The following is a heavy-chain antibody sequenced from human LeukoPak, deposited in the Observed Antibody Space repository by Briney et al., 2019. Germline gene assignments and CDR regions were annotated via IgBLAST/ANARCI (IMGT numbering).Heavy chain of an antibody. V-gene: IGHV3-30-3*01. CDR3: VQGVAVARTLGGY. CDR2: ISYDGSNK. CDR1: GFTFSSYA. J-gene: IGHJ4*02. D-gene: IGHD6-19*01. Sequence: PGGSLRLSCAASGFTFSSYAMHWVRQAPGKGLEWVAVISYDGSNKYYADSVKGRFTISRDNSKNTLYLQMYSLRAEDTAVYYCVQGVAVARTLGGYWGQGTLVTVSS.